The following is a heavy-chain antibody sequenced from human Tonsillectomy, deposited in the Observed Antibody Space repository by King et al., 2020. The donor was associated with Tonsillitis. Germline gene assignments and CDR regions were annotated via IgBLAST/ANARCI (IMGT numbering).Heavy chain of an antibody. CDR1: GFTFSSYA. Sequence: QLVQSGGGVVQPGRSLRLSCAASGFTFSSYAMHWVRQAPGKGLERVAVISYDGSNKYYADSVKGRFTISRDNSKNTLYLQMNSLRAEDTAVYYCAREVRGNDAFDIWGQGTMVTVSS. CDR3: AREVRGNDAFDI. J-gene: IGHJ3*02. V-gene: IGHV3-30*04. D-gene: IGHD1-26*01. CDR2: ISYDGSNK.